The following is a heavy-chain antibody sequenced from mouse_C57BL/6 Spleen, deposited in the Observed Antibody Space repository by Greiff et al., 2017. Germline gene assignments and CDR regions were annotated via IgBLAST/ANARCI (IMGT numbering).Heavy chain of an antibody. CDR1: GFPFPDFY. J-gene: IGHJ2*01. CDR2: IRNKANGYIT. CDR3: ARNVRYFDY. V-gene: IGHV7-3*01. Sequence: EVMLVESGGGLVQPGGSLSLPCAASGFPFPDFYLSWVRQPPGKALEWLGFIRNKANGYITEYSAYVKGRFTISRYNSQSILYLQMNALRAEDSATYDCARNVRYFDYWGQGTTLTVSS.